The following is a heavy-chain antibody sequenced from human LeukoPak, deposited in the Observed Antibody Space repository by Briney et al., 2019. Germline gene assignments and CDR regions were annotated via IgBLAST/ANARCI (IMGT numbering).Heavy chain of an antibody. CDR3: ATPLISISSTTYYNYLEY. V-gene: IGHV3-30*04. J-gene: IGHJ4*02. Sequence: GGSLRLSCVASGFTFRSYSLHWVRQAPGKGLEWVAVISFDGSHQYFADSVKGRFNISRDNSNNTLYLQMNSLRAEDTAVYYCATPLISISSTTYYNYLEYWGQGALVT. CDR2: ISFDGSHQ. D-gene: IGHD2-2*01. CDR1: GFTFRSYS.